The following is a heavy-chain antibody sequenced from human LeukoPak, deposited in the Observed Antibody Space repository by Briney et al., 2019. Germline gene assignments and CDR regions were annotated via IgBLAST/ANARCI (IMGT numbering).Heavy chain of an antibody. CDR1: GYTFTSYD. CDR3: AIGLFVSFRWGY. D-gene: IGHD1-26*01. CDR2: INPNSGNT. V-gene: IGHV1-8*01. J-gene: IGHJ4*02. Sequence: GASVKVSCKASGYTFTSYDINWVRQATGQGLEWMGCINPNSGNTGYAQKFQGRVTMTRNTSINTAYLELKSLRSEDTAVYYCAIGLFVSFRWGYSGQGTLVTVSS.